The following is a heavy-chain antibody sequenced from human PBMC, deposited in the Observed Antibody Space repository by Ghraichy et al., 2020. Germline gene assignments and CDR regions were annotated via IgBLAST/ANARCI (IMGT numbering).Heavy chain of an antibody. CDR1: GFSLSTSGVG. Sequence: SGPTLVKPTQTLTLTCTFSGFSLSTSGVGVGWIRQPPGKALEWLALIYWDDDKRYSPSLKSRLTITKDTSKNQVVLTMTNMDPVDTATYYCAHRLEGETYYYGSGSYGWFDPWGQGTLVTVSS. CDR3: AHRLEGETYYYGSGSYGWFDP. V-gene: IGHV2-5*02. CDR2: IYWDDDK. D-gene: IGHD3-10*01. J-gene: IGHJ5*02.